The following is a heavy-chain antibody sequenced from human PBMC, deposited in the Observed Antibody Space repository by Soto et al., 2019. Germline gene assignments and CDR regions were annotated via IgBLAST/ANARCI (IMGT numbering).Heavy chain of an antibody. CDR1: GGSISSSSYY. J-gene: IGHJ3*02. V-gene: IGHV4-39*01. CDR3: ARHRVPYSSGWTMREAFDN. Sequence: SETLSLTCTVSGGSISSSSYYWGWIRQPPGKGLEWIGSIYYSGSTYYNPPLKSRVTISVGTSKNQFSLKLSSVTAADTAVYYCARHRVPYSSGWTMREAFDNWGQGTMVTV. CDR2: IYYSGST. D-gene: IGHD6-19*01.